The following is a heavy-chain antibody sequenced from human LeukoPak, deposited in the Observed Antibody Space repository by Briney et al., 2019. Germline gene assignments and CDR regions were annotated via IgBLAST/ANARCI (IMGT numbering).Heavy chain of an antibody. CDR3: ARVRGDYVEDDYYYYMDV. CDR1: GGTFSSYA. V-gene: IGHV1-69*06. J-gene: IGHJ6*03. D-gene: IGHD4-17*01. Sequence: EASVKVSCKASGGTFSSYAISWVRQAPGQGLEWMGGIIPIFGTANYAQKFQGRVTITADKSTSTAYMELSSLRSDDTAVYYCARVRGDYVEDDYYYYMDVWGKGTTVTISS. CDR2: IIPIFGTA.